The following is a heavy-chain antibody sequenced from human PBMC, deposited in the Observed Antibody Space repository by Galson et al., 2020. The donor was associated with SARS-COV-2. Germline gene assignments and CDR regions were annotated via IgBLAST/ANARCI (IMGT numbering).Heavy chain of an antibody. D-gene: IGHD3-22*01. CDR1: GGSISSGGYY. J-gene: IGHJ4*02. V-gene: IGHV4-31*03. CDR2: IYYSGST. CDR3: ARRSGDDYYDSSGYYYAGYYFDY. Sequence: TLSLTCTVSGGSISSGGYYWSWIRQHPGKGLEWIGYIYYSGSTYYNPSLKSRVTISVDTSKNQFSLKLSSVTAADTAVYYCARRSGDDYYDSSGYYYAGYYFDYWGQGTLVTVSS.